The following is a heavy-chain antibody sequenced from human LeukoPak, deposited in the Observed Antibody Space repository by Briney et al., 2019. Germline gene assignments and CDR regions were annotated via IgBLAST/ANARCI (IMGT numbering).Heavy chain of an antibody. CDR3: AKETGYCSSTSCYAGWPRGMKYYYYGMDV. Sequence: ASVKVSCKASGYTFTRYYMHWVRQAPGQGLEWMGIINPSGGSTSYAQKFQGRVTMTEDTSTDTAYMELSSLRSEDTAVYYCAKETGYCSSTSCYAGWPRGMKYYYYGMDVWGQGTTVTVSS. CDR2: INPSGGST. CDR1: GYTFTRYY. D-gene: IGHD2-2*01. J-gene: IGHJ6*02. V-gene: IGHV1-46*01.